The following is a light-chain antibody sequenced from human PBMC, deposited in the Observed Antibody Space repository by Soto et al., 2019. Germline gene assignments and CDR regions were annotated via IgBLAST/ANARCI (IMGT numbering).Light chain of an antibody. CDR1: HDIRDH. J-gene: IGKJ4*01. CDR2: AAS. V-gene: IGKV1-12*01. Sequence: IQMTQSPSSLSASVGDRVTLTCQASHDIRDHLHWYQQKPGKAPKLLIYAASSLQSGVPSRFSGSGSGTDFTLTISSLQPEDFATYYCQQANSFPLTFGGGTKVDIK. CDR3: QQANSFPLT.